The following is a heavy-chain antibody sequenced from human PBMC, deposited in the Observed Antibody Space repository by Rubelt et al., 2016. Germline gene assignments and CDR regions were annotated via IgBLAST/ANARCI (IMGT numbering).Heavy chain of an antibody. V-gene: IGHV3-33*01. CDR2: IWHDGSNN. D-gene: IGHD3-3*01. Sequence: SSYGMHWVRQAPGKGLEWVAVIWHDGSNNYYADSVKGRFTISRDNSKNTLYLQMNSLRAEDTAVYYCARDPDDFWSGYWDYWGQGTLITVSS. CDR3: ARDPDDFWSGYWDY. CDR1: SSYG. J-gene: IGHJ4*02.